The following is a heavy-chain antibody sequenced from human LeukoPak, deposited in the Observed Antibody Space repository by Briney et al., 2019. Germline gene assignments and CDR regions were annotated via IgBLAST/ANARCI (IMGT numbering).Heavy chain of an antibody. CDR2: ISAYNGNT. CDR3: ARRHRLVWPWGLSDAFDI. D-gene: IGHD6-19*01. CDR1: GYTFTSYG. J-gene: IGHJ3*02. Sequence: GASVKVSCTASGYTFTSYGISWVRQAPGQGLEWMGWISAYNGNTNYAQKLQGRVTMTTDTSTSTAYMELRSLRSDDTAVYYCARRHRLVWPWGLSDAFDIWGQGTMVTVSS. V-gene: IGHV1-18*01.